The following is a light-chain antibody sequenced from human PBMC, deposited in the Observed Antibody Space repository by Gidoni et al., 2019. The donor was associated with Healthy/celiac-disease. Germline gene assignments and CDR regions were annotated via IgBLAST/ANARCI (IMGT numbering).Light chain of an antibody. Sequence: QSVLTQPPSVSEAPRQRVTISCSGSSSNIGNNAVNWYQQLPGKDPKLLIYYDDLLPSGVSDRFSGSKSGTSASLAISGLQSEDEADYYCAAWDDSLNGRVFGGGTKLTVL. J-gene: IGLJ3*02. CDR1: SSNIGNNA. V-gene: IGLV1-36*01. CDR3: AAWDDSLNGRV. CDR2: YDD.